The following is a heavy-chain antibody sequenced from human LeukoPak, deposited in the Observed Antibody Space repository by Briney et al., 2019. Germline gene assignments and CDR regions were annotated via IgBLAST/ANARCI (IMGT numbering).Heavy chain of an antibody. Sequence: PSETLSLTCAVYGGSFSGYYWSWIRQPPGKGLEWIGEINHSGSTNYNPSLKSRVTISVDTSKNQFSLKLSSVTAADTAVYYCARGQRVRGVISLDYWGQGTLVTVSS. V-gene: IGHV4-34*01. CDR2: INHSGST. CDR3: ARGQRVRGVISLDY. D-gene: IGHD3-10*01. J-gene: IGHJ4*02. CDR1: GGSFSGYY.